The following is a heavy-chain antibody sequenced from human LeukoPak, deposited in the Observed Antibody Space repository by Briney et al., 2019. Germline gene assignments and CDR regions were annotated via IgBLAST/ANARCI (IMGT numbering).Heavy chain of an antibody. CDR2: IYTSGST. Sequence: SETLSLTCTVSGGSISSGSYYWSRIRQPAGKGLEWIGRIYTSGSTNYNPSLKSRVTISVDTSKNQFSLKLSSVTAADTAVYYCARESAHYYYYYMDVWGKGTTVTISS. J-gene: IGHJ6*03. V-gene: IGHV4-61*02. CDR3: ARESAHYYYYYMDV. CDR1: GGSISSGSYY.